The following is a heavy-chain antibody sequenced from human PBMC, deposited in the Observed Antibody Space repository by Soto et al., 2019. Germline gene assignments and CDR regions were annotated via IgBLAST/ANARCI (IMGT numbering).Heavy chain of an antibody. V-gene: IGHV3-33*01. CDR1: GFSFSKYG. Sequence: QVQLVESGGGVVQPGRSLRLSCGASGFSFSKYGIDWVRQAPGKGLEWGAAIWYDGSKQYYADSVKGRFTISRDNSRNTASLKVNSLRPEDTAVYYSARYADASGHDSYFDYWGQGTLVTVSS. CDR3: ARYADASGHDSYFDY. D-gene: IGHD3-22*01. J-gene: IGHJ4*02. CDR2: IWYDGSKQ.